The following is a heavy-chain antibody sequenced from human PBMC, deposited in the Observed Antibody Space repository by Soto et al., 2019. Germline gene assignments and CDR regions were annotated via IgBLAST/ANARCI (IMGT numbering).Heavy chain of an antibody. V-gene: IGHV3-23*01. CDR2: ISARGGSS. Sequence: DVQLLESGGGLVQPGGSLRLSCAASGFSFSSYAMVWVRQAPGKGLEWVAVISARGGSSYFADPVKGRFTLSRDNSKNVLSLEMNSLRAEDTAIYFCVKGSIEYSASVDNWGQGTLVVVSS. D-gene: IGHD5-12*01. CDR1: GFSFSSYA. CDR3: VKGSIEYSASVDN. J-gene: IGHJ4*02.